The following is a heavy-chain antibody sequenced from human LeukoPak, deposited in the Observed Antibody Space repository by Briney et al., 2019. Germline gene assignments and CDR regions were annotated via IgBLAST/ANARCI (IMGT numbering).Heavy chain of an antibody. CDR1: GFTVSSNY. J-gene: IGHJ5*02. CDR2: IYSGGST. V-gene: IGHV3-53*01. D-gene: IGHD4-11*01. Sequence: GGSLRLSCAASGFTVSSNYMSWVRQAPGKGLEWVSVIYSGGSTYYADSVKGRFTISRDNSKNTLYLQMNSLRAEDTAVYYCASRATVTTDRFWFDPWGQGTLVTVSS. CDR3: ASRATVTTDRFWFDP.